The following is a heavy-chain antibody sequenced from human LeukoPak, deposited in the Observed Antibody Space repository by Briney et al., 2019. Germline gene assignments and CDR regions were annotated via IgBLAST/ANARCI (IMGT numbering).Heavy chain of an antibody. CDR1: GFTFSSYG. D-gene: IGHD6-13*01. CDR2: ISGSGGST. J-gene: IGHJ5*02. CDR3: ARGGTTNFGYVKAYSSSWYRWFDP. Sequence: GGSLRLSCAASGFTFSSYGMSWVRQAPGKGLEWVSAISGSGGSTYYADSVKGRFTISRDNSKNTLYLQMNSLRAEDTAVYYCARGGTTNFGYVKAYSSSWYRWFDPWGQGTLVTVSS. V-gene: IGHV3-23*01.